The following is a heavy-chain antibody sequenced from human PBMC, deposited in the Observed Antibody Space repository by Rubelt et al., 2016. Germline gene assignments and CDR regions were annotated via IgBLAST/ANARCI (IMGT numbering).Heavy chain of an antibody. V-gene: IGHV4-39*01. D-gene: IGHD4-17*01. Sequence: GSISSSSYYWGWIRQPPGKGLEWIGSIYYSGSTYYNPSLKSRVTISVDTSKNQFSLKLSSVTAADTAVYYCARQWAGYGDYSDDRGAVDYWGQGTLVTVSS. CDR1: GSISSSSYY. CDR3: ARQWAGYGDYSDDRGAVDY. CDR2: IYYSGST. J-gene: IGHJ4*02.